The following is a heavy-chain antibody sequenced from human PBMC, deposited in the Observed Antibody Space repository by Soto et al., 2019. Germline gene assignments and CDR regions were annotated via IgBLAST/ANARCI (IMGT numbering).Heavy chain of an antibody. J-gene: IGHJ4*02. Sequence: PGGSLRLSCLASGFIFSNYDMAWVRQAPGKGLEWVSTVTSSGASTHYADSVKGRFTISRDNSKNTLYLQMNSLRVADTALYFCARVARDSGLDYWGQGTLVTVSS. CDR3: ARVARDSGLDY. D-gene: IGHD1-26*01. CDR2: VTSSGAST. CDR1: GFIFSNYD. V-gene: IGHV3-23*01.